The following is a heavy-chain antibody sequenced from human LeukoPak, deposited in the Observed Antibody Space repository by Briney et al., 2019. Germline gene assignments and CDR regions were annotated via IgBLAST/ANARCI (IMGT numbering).Heavy chain of an antibody. J-gene: IGHJ4*02. CDR1: GFTFSSYA. Sequence: GGSLRLSCAASGFTFSSYAVHWVRQAPGKGLEYVSAISSNGGNTYYANSVKGRFTISRDNSKNTLYLQMGSLRSEDMAVYYCARAGYSSTWYSIRLDYWGQGTLVTVSS. V-gene: IGHV3-64*01. D-gene: IGHD6-13*01. CDR3: ARAGYSSTWYSIRLDY. CDR2: ISSNGGNT.